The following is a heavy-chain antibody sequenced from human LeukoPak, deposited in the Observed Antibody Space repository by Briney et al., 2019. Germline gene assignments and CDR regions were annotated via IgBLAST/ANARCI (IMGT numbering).Heavy chain of an antibody. J-gene: IGHJ4*02. CDR2: ITSGSST. CDR3: AKDRGDSGWYLDY. V-gene: IGHV3-23*01. D-gene: IGHD6-19*01. CDR1: GFTFRSYA. Sequence: PGGSLRLSCAASGFTFRSYAMTWVRQAPGKGLEWVSAITSGSSTYYAESVKGRFTISRDNSKNTLYLQMNSLRAEDTAVYYCAKDRGDSGWYLDYWGQGTLVTVSS.